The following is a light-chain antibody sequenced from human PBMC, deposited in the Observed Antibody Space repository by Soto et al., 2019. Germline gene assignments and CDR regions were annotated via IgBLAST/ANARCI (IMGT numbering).Light chain of an antibody. CDR1: QSISNY. V-gene: IGKV3-11*01. J-gene: IGKJ5*01. CDR3: HHLKS. Sequence: EIPLTQSPATLALSPGEIATLSCRASQSISNYLAWYQHRPGQAPRLLIDDASNRATGIPARFSGSGSGTDFTLTISSLEPEDFAVYYCHHLKSFGQGTRLEIK. CDR2: DAS.